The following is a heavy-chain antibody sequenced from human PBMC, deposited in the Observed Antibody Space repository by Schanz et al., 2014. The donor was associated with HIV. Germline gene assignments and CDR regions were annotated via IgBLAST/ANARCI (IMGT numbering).Heavy chain of an antibody. CDR1: GFTFDNYG. J-gene: IGHJ6*02. D-gene: IGHD3-22*01. Sequence: QMQLVESGGGVVRPGRSLRLSCEASGFTFDNYGMHWVRQAPGKGLEWVAVISYDGRNKHFADSVKGRFTISRDNSKNSLSLLIKSLRAEDAAVYYCAKDRNYYESKYRGKGNYYYYYGMDVWGQGTTVTVS. V-gene: IGHV3-30*18. CDR2: ISYDGRNK. CDR3: AKDRNYYESKYRGKGNYYYYYGMDV.